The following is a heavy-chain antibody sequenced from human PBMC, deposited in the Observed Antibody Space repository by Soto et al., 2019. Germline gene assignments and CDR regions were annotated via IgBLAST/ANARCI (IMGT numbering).Heavy chain of an antibody. Sequence: QVQLQESGPGLVKPSETLSLTCTVSGGSISTYYWNWIRQPPGKGLEWIGYNYSGSTNYNPSLKSRVTISVDTSSNQFSLKLTSVTAADTAIYYCTRGGNWFDPWGQGTLVTVSS. CDR3: TRGGNWFDP. J-gene: IGHJ5*02. CDR1: GGSISTYY. V-gene: IGHV4-59*08. CDR2: NYSGST.